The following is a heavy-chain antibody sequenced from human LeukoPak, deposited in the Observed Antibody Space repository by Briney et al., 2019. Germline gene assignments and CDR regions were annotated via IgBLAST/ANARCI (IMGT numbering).Heavy chain of an antibody. Sequence: GASVTVSCKASGYTFTSYGISWVRQAPGQGLEWMGWISAYNGNTNYAQKLQGRVTMTTDTSTSTAYMELRSLRSDDTAVYYCARERRPERVRLPNYYDSSDPYSGYYYYMDVWGKGTTVTVSS. D-gene: IGHD3-22*01. CDR3: ARERRPERVRLPNYYDSSDPYSGYYYYMDV. J-gene: IGHJ6*03. CDR1: GYTFTSYG. V-gene: IGHV1-18*01. CDR2: ISAYNGNT.